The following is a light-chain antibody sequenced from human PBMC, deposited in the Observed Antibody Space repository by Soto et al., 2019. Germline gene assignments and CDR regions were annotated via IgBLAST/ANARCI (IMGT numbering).Light chain of an antibody. Sequence: DIQMTQSPSTLSASVGDRVTITCRASQSISSWLAWYQQKPGEAPKLLIYDASSLESGVPSRFSGSGSGTEFTLTISSLQPDDFATYYCQQYNSLFGQGTRWISN. V-gene: IGKV1-5*01. CDR1: QSISSW. J-gene: IGKJ1*01. CDR2: DAS. CDR3: QQYNSL.